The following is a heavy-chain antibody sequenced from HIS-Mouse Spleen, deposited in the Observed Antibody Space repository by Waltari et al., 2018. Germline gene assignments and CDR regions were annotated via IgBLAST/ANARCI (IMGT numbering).Heavy chain of an antibody. V-gene: IGHV4-39*07. CDR3: ARVGVSSVRNYFDY. CDR1: GGSISSSSYY. Sequence: QLQLQESGPGLVKPSETLSLTCTVSGGSISSSSYYWGWIRQPPGKGLEWIGSIDYSGGTYDNPALKSRVTISVDTSKNQFSLKLSSVTAADTAVYYCARVGVSSVRNYFDYWGQGTLVTVSS. D-gene: IGHD6-25*01. J-gene: IGHJ4*02. CDR2: IDYSGGT.